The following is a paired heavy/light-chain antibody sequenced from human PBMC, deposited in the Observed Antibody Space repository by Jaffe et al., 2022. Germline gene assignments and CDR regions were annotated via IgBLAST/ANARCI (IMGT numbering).Heavy chain of an antibody. J-gene: IGHJ4*02. CDR3: ARARTLYLGLRAYYFDY. CDR2: INSDGSST. V-gene: IGHV3-74*01. D-gene: IGHD5-12*01. CDR1: GFTFSSYW. Sequence: EVQLVESGGGLVQPGGSLRLSCAASGFTFSSYWMHWVRQAPGKGLVWVSRINSDGSSTSYADSVKGRFTISRDNAKNTLYLQMNSLRAEDTAVYYCARARTLYLGLRAYYFDYWGQGTLVTVSS.
Light chain of an antibody. CDR1: QGISSY. CDR3: QQLNSYPPLT. J-gene: IGKJ4*01. CDR2: AAS. V-gene: IGKV1-9*01. Sequence: DIQLTQSPSFLSASVGDRVTITCRASQGISSYLAWYQQKPGKAPKLLIYAASTLQSGVPSRFSGSGSGTEFTLTISSLQPEDFATYYCQQLNSYPPLTFGGGTKVEIK.